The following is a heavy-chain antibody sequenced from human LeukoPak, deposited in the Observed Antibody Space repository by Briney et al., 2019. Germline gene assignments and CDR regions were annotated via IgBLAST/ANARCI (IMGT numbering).Heavy chain of an antibody. CDR1: GYTFTSYA. Sequence: ASVKVSCKASGYTFTSYAMHWVRQAPGQRLEWMGWINAGNGNTKYSQKFQGRVTITRDTSVSTAYMELSSLRSEDTAIYYCATPSSSSWLLDYWGQGTLVTVSS. V-gene: IGHV1-3*01. CDR2: INAGNGNT. D-gene: IGHD6-13*01. CDR3: ATPSSSSWLLDY. J-gene: IGHJ4*02.